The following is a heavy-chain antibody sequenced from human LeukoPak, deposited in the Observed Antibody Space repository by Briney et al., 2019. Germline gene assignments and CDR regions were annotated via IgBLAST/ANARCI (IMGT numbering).Heavy chain of an antibody. Sequence: ASVKVSCKVSGYTLTELSMHWVRQAPGKGLEWMGGFDPEDGETIYAQKFQGRVTMTEDTSTDTAYMELSSLRSEDTAVYYCATDPHGGDAFDIWGQGIMVTVSS. J-gene: IGHJ3*02. CDR2: FDPEDGET. V-gene: IGHV1-24*01. D-gene: IGHD3-16*01. CDR3: ATDPHGGDAFDI. CDR1: GYTLTELS.